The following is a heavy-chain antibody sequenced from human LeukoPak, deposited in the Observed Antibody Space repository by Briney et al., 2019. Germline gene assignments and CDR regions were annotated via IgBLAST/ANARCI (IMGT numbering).Heavy chain of an antibody. CDR1: GFTFSSYS. Sequence: GGSLRLSCAASGFTFSSYSMNWVRQAPGKGLEWVSSISDNSNYIYYSDSVEGRFTISRDNAKNSLYLQMNSLRVEDTAVYYCANHFACGSTSCPPFDSWGQGTLVTVSS. J-gene: IGHJ4*02. CDR2: ISDNSNYI. CDR3: ANHFACGSTSCPPFDS. V-gene: IGHV3-21*01. D-gene: IGHD2-2*01.